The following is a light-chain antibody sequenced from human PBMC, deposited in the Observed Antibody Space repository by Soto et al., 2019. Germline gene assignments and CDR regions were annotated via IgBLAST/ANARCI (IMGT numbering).Light chain of an antibody. Sequence: IQLTQSPSFLSASIGDRVTLTCRASQGISSYLAWYQQKPGKVPKLLIYAASTLQSGVPSRFSGSGSGTEFTLTISSLQPEDFATYYCQQLNSYPWTFGQGTKVDIK. CDR1: QGISSY. CDR3: QQLNSYPWT. J-gene: IGKJ1*01. CDR2: AAS. V-gene: IGKV1-9*01.